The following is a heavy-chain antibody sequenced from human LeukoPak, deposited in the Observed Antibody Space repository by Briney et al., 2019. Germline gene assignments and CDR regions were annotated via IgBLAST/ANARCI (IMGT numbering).Heavy chain of an antibody. CDR2: IKHGGFT. V-gene: IGHV4-34*01. CDR1: GGSFSDFY. Sequence: SETLSLTCAVHGGSFSDFYWTWMRQPLGKELEWIGEIKHGGFTSYHPSLRSRVTMSEDTSSNQFSLNLTSVTAADTAVYYCARGLGEGYPDYWGPGTLVTVSS. D-gene: IGHD5-24*01. J-gene: IGHJ4*02. CDR3: ARGLGEGYPDY.